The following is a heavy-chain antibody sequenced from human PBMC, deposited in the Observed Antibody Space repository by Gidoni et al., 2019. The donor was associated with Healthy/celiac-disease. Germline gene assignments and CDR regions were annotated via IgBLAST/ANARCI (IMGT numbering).Heavy chain of an antibody. CDR3: TRVGYSYGYSPQWGDY. CDR1: GFTFGDYA. J-gene: IGHJ4*02. Sequence: EVQLVESGGAWLQPGRSLRLSCTASGFTFGDYAMSWVRQAPGKGLEWVGFIRSKAYGGTTEYAASVKGRFTISRDDSKSIAYLQMNSLKTEDTAVYYCTRVGYSYGYSPQWGDYWGQGTLVTVSS. CDR2: IRSKAYGGTT. D-gene: IGHD5-18*01. V-gene: IGHV3-49*04.